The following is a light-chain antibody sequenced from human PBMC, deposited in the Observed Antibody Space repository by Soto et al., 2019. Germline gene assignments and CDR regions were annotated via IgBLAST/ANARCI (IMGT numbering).Light chain of an antibody. V-gene: IGLV2-14*01. CDR1: SGDVGGYNY. CDR3: SSYTSSSIYV. CDR2: EVS. Sequence: QSVLTQPASVSGSPGQSSSISCTGGSGDVGGYNYVSWYQQHPGKAPKLMIYEVSNRPSGVSNRFSGSKSGNTASLTISGLQAEDEADYYCSSYTSSSIYVFGTGTKVTVL. J-gene: IGLJ1*01.